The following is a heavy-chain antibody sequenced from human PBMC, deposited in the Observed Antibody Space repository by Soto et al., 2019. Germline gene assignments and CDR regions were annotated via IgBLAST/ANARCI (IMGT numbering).Heavy chain of an antibody. D-gene: IGHD4-4*01. CDR3: ARDGDGRMTTNPYYYNGMDV. V-gene: IGHV4-4*07. Sequence: PSETLSLTCTVSGGSISSYYWSWIRQPAGKGLEWIGRIYSSGSTTYNPSLKSRVSISLDTSNYQFSLKLSSVTAADTAVYYCARDGDGRMTTNPYYYNGMDVWGPGTTVTVSS. CDR1: GGSISSYY. CDR2: IYSSGST. J-gene: IGHJ6*02.